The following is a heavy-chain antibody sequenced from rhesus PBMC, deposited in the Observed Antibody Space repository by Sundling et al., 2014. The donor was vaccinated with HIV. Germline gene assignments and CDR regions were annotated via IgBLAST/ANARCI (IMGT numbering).Heavy chain of an antibody. D-gene: IGHD6-37*01. CDR1: GFSLSTSGMG. CDR2: IYWDDDK. Sequence: QVTLKESGPALVKPTQTLTLTCTFSGFSLSTSGMGVGWIRQPPGKTLEWLAHIYWDDDKHYSTSLKSRLTISKDTSKNQVVLTMTNMDPVDTATYYCARVRSGGWPYFDLWGPGTPITISS. CDR3: ARVRSGGWPYFDL. V-gene: IGHV2S1*01. J-gene: IGHJ2*01.